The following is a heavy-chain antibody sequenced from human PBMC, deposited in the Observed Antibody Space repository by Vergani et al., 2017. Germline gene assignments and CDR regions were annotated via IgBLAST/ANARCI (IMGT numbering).Heavy chain of an antibody. J-gene: IGHJ1*01. V-gene: IGHV5-51*01. CDR1: GYIFTSYW. Sequence: EVQLVQSGAEVKKPGESLKISCKGSGYIFTSYWIGWVRQMPGKGLEWMGIIYPGDSETRYSPSFQGQVTISADKSISTAYLQWSSLKASDTAMYYCARIGYDSSGYYGAEYFQHWGQGTLVTVSS. D-gene: IGHD3-22*01. CDR2: IYPGDSET. CDR3: ARIGYDSSGYYGAEYFQH.